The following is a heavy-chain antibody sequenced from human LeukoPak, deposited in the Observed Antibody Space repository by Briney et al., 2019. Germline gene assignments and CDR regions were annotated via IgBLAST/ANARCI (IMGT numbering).Heavy chain of an antibody. V-gene: IGHV3-15*01. Sequence: PGGSLGLSCAASGFTVSSNYMSWVRQAPGKGLEWVGRIKSKTDGGTTDYAAPVKGRFIISRDDSKNTLYLQMNSLKTEDTAVYYCTKGGYYGVYWGQGTLVTVSS. CDR1: GFTVSSNY. J-gene: IGHJ4*02. CDR2: IKSKTDGGTT. CDR3: TKGGYYGVY. D-gene: IGHD3-16*01.